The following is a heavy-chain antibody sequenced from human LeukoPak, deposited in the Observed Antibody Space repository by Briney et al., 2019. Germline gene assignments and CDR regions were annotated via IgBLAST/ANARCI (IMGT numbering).Heavy chain of an antibody. CDR2: IKQDGSEK. D-gene: IGHD1-26*01. CDR3: ARDRSGSS. Sequence: SGGSLRLSCAASGCTLSNYNMNWVRQAPGKGLEWVANIKQDGSEKYYVDSVKGRFTISRDNAKNSVYLQMNSLRVEDTAVYYCARDRSGSSWGQGTLVTVSS. V-gene: IGHV3-7*01. J-gene: IGHJ5*02. CDR1: GCTLSNYN.